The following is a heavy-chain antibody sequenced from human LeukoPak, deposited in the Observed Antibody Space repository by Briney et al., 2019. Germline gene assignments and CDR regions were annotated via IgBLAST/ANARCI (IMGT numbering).Heavy chain of an antibody. D-gene: IGHD1-14*01. CDR2: ISYDGSNK. J-gene: IGHJ6*02. CDR1: GFTFSSYA. Sequence: GGSLRLSCAASGFTFSSYAMHWVRQAPGKGLEWVAVISYDGSNKYYADFVKGRFTISRDNSKNTLYLQMNSLRAEDTAVYYCAETGSRFHYYGMDVWGQGTTVTVSS. CDR3: AETGSRFHYYGMDV. V-gene: IGHV3-30-3*01.